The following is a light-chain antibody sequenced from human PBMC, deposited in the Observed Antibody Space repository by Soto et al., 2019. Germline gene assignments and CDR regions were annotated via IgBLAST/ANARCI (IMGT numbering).Light chain of an antibody. V-gene: IGLV2-14*03. J-gene: IGLJ1*01. CDR1: HNDIGTYDY. CDR2: GVT. Sequence: QSALTQPTSVSGSPGQSITISCTGNHNDIGTYDYVSWYQQHPGRAPRLLIYGVTTRPSGISDRFSASKSGLTASLTISGLQNEDEADYYCSSFTSDRIYVFGPGTKVTVL. CDR3: SSFTSDRIYV.